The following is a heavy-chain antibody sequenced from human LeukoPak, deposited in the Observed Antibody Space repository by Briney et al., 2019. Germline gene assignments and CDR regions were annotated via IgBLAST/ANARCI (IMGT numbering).Heavy chain of an antibody. CDR1: GGSISSGSYY. V-gene: IGHV4-61*02. D-gene: IGHD2-2*01. CDR2: IYTSGST. J-gene: IGHJ5*02. Sequence: SETLSLTCTVSGGSISSGSYYWSWIRQPAGKGLEWIGRIYTSGSTNYNPSLKSRVTISVDTSKNQFSLKLSSVTAADTAVYYCARGYCSSTSCYGSWFDPWGQGTLVTVSS. CDR3: ARGYCSSTSCYGSWFDP.